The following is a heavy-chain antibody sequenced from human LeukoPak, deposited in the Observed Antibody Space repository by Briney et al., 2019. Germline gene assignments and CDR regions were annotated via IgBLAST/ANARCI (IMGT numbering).Heavy chain of an antibody. J-gene: IGHJ3*02. V-gene: IGHV4-59*08. D-gene: IGHD6-13*01. CDR3: ARHSGSSDGAFDI. CDR2: IYNSGDT. CDR1: GGSVNTYY. Sequence: SETLSLTCTVSGGSVNTYYWSWIRQLPGKGLEWSGCIYNSGDTDYNPSLKSRVTISVDTSKNQFSLKLASVTAADTAVYYCARHSGSSDGAFDIWGQGAMVTVSS.